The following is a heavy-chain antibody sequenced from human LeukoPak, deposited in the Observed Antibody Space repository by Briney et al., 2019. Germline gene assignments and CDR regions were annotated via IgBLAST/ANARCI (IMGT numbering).Heavy chain of an antibody. CDR2: ISAYNGNT. Sequence: ASVKVSCKASGYTFTSYGIGWVRQAPGQGLEWMGWISAYNGNTNYAQKLQGRVTMTRDTSTSTVYMELSSLRSEDTAVYYCARGDDSSGYYGYYFDYWGQGTLVTVSS. J-gene: IGHJ4*02. D-gene: IGHD3-22*01. CDR3: ARGDDSSGYYGYYFDY. V-gene: IGHV1-18*01. CDR1: GYTFTSYG.